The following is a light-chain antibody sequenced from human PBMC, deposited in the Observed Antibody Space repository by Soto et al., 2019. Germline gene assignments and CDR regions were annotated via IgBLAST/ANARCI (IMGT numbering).Light chain of an antibody. Sequence: EIVLTQSPATLSLSPGERATLSCRASQSVSSNLAWYQQKPGQAPRLLIYGASTRATGIPARFSGSGSGTDFTLTISSLEPEDFAVYYCQQRSNWPPTWTFGQGTKVDIK. CDR1: QSVSSN. V-gene: IGKV3-11*01. CDR2: GAS. J-gene: IGKJ1*01. CDR3: QQRSNWPPTWT.